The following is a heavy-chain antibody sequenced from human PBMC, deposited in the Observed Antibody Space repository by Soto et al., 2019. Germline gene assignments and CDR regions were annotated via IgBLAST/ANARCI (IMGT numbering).Heavy chain of an antibody. CDR1: GGSISRGGYY. V-gene: IGHV4-31*03. Sequence: SEDLSLPCTVSGGSISRGGYYWSWIRQDQGKGLEGIGYIYYSGSTYYSPPLKSRVTISVHTSKNEFSLKPSSVTAADTAVYYCAGVFCWGYGSRWYYLAYWGQGTLVTVSS. CDR2: IYYSGST. CDR3: AGVFCWGYGSRWYYLAY. J-gene: IGHJ4*02. D-gene: IGHD6-13*01.